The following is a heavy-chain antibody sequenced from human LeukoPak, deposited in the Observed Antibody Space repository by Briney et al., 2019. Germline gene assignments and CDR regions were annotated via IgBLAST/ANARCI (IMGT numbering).Heavy chain of an antibody. Sequence: GGSLRLSCAASGFTFSSYAMNWVRQAPGKGLEWVSAVRGSDAGTSYADSVKGRFTISRDNSKNTLYLQMNSLRAEDTAVYYCAKNQGGSYYSGSDYWGQGTLVTVSS. CDR3: AKNQGGSYYSGSDY. CDR2: VRGSDAGT. V-gene: IGHV3-23*01. J-gene: IGHJ4*02. D-gene: IGHD1-26*01. CDR1: GFTFSSYA.